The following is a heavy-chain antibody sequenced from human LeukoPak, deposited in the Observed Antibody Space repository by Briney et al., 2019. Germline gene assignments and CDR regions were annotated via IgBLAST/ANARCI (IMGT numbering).Heavy chain of an antibody. V-gene: IGHV4-39*01. CDR3: ARGLFLRITGTTWGFDY. CDR2: IYYSGST. CDR1: GGSISSSNYY. D-gene: IGHD1-7*01. J-gene: IGHJ4*02. Sequence: SETLSLTCTVSGGSISSSNYYWGWIRQPPGKGLEWIGTIYYSGSTYYNPSLKSRVTISVDTSKNQFSLKLSSVTAADTAVYYCARGLFLRITGTTWGFDYWGQGTLVTVSS.